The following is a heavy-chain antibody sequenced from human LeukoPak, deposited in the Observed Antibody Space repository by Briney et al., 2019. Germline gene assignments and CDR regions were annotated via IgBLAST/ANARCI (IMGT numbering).Heavy chain of an antibody. V-gene: IGHV3-74*01. CDR2: INSDGSSA. J-gene: IGHJ5*02. CDR1: GFTFSSYW. CDR3: ARDTGTTAMAYNWFDP. Sequence: PGGSLRLSCAASGFTFSSYWMHWVRQAPGKGLVWVSRINSDGSSANHADSVKGRFTISRDNAKDTLYLQMNSLRAEDTAVYYCARDTGTTAMAYNWFDPWGQGALVTVSS. D-gene: IGHD5-18*01.